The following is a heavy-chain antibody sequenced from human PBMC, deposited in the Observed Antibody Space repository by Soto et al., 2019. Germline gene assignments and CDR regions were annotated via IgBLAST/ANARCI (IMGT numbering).Heavy chain of an antibody. Sequence: PSETLSLTCTVSGGSISSSSYYWGWIRQPPGKGLEWIGSIYYSGSTYYNPSLKSRVTISVDTSKNQFSLKLSSVTAADTAVYYCARALLWLGELGNWFDPWGQGTLVTVS. CDR1: GGSISSSSYY. J-gene: IGHJ5*02. D-gene: IGHD3-10*01. CDR3: ARALLWLGELGNWFDP. V-gene: IGHV4-39*01. CDR2: IYYSGST.